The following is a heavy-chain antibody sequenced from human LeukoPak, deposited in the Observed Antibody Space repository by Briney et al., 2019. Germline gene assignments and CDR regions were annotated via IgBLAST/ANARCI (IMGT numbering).Heavy chain of an antibody. V-gene: IGHV3-23*01. Sequence: GGSLRLSCAASGFTFSSYAMSWVRQAPGKGLEWVSAISGSGGSTYYADSVKGRFTISRDNSKNTLYLQMNSLRAEDTAVYYCAKDYCSSTSCYYYYYYGMDVWGQGTTVTVSS. J-gene: IGHJ6*02. CDR3: AKDYCSSTSCYYYYYYGMDV. CDR1: GFTFSSYA. D-gene: IGHD2-2*01. CDR2: ISGSGGST.